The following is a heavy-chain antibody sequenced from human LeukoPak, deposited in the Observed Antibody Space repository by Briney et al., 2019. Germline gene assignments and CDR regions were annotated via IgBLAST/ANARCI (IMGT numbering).Heavy chain of an antibody. D-gene: IGHD2-2*01. CDR3: AKAGCSSTTCYPPKNFDY. J-gene: IGHJ4*02. Sequence: QPGGSLRLSCAASGFTFSSYAMSWVHQAPGKGLEWVSGISGSGGSTYYADSVKGRFTISRDNSKNTLYLQMNSLRAEDTAVYYCAKAGCSSTTCYPPKNFDYWGQGTLVTVSS. CDR2: ISGSGGST. CDR1: GFTFSSYA. V-gene: IGHV3-23*01.